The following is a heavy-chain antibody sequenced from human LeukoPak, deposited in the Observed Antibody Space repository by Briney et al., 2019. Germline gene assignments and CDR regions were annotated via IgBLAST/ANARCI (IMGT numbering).Heavy chain of an antibody. CDR1: GFTVNSND. Sequence: GGSLRLSCAASGFTVNSNDMSWVRQAPGKGLEWVSVISSDGRTYYADSVKGRFTISRDNSKNTLDLQMNSLRAEDTAVYYCARDVYNMGDYWGQGTLVTVSS. D-gene: IGHD1-1*01. CDR2: ISSDGRT. V-gene: IGHV3-66*01. CDR3: ARDVYNMGDY. J-gene: IGHJ4*02.